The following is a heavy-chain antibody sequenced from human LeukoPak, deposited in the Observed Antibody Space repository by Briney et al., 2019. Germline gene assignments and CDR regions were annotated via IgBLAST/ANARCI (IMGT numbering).Heavy chain of an antibody. CDR1: GGTFSSYA. D-gene: IGHD2-2*01. J-gene: IGHJ6*02. CDR3: ARQDIVVVPAAIVYYYYGMDV. CDR2: IIPILGIA. Sequence: EASVKVSCKASGGTFSSYAISWVRQAPGQGLEWMGRIIPILGIANYAQKFQGRVTITADKSTSTAYMELSSLRSEDTAVYYCARQDIVVVPAAIVYYYYGMDVWGQGTTVTVSS. V-gene: IGHV1-69*04.